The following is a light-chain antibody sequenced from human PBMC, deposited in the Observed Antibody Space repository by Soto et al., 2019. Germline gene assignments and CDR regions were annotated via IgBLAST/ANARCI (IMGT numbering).Light chain of an antibody. J-gene: IGKJ1*01. CDR2: SAS. Sequence: DIQVTQSPSSLSASVGDRVTITCRASRSISRYLNWYQQKPGKAPKLLIYSASSLQSGVPSRFSGSGSGSDFTLTINSLQPEDFATYYCQQTYSMPRTFGQGTKVDIK. CDR1: RSISRY. V-gene: IGKV1-39*01. CDR3: QQTYSMPRT.